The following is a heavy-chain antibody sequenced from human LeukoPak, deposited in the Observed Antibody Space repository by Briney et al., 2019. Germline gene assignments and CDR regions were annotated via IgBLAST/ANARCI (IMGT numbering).Heavy chain of an antibody. Sequence: GGSLRLSCAASGFTFSIYAMSWVRQDPGKGLEWVSTTSGSGDSTHYADSVKGRFTISRDNSKNTLYLQMNSLRVEDTAVYYCAKDLNGSFDYWGQGTLVTVSS. V-gene: IGHV3-23*01. D-gene: IGHD2-8*01. CDR1: GFTFSIYA. CDR3: AKDLNGSFDY. J-gene: IGHJ4*02. CDR2: TSGSGDST.